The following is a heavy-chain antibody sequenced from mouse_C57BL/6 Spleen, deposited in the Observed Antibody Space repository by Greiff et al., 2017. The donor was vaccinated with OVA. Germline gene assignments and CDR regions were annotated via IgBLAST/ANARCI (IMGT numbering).Heavy chain of an antibody. Sequence: EVKLMESGGDLVKPGGSLKLSCAASGFTFSSYGMSWVRQTPDKRLAWVATISSGGSYTYYPDSVKGRFTISRDNAKNTLYLQMSSLKSEDTAMYYCARHTPHYYGSSYDYFDYWGQGTTLTVSS. CDR2: ISSGGSYT. D-gene: IGHD1-1*01. V-gene: IGHV5-6*01. CDR3: ARHTPHYYGSSYDYFDY. J-gene: IGHJ2*01. CDR1: GFTFSSYG.